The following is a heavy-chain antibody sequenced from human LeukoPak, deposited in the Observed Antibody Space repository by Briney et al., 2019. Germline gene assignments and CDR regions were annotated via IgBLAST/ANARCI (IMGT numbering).Heavy chain of an antibody. V-gene: IGHV4-59*01. CDR2: MYYSGST. CDR1: GGSISSYY. J-gene: IGHJ4*02. CDR3: ARMVEEDYFDY. D-gene: IGHD2-15*01. Sequence: PSETLSLTCTVSGGSISSYYWSWIRQPPGKGLEWIGYMYYSGSTNYNPSLKSRVTILVDTSNNQFSLKLNSVSAADTAVYYCARMVEEDYFDYWGQGTLDSASS.